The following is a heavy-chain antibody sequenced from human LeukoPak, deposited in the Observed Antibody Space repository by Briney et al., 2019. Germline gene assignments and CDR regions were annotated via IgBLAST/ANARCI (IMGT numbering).Heavy chain of an antibody. CDR1: GYXFTGYY. J-gene: IGHJ6*02. CDR3: ARDAVQLNPYYYYGMDV. Sequence: ASVKVSCKASGYXFTGYYIHWVRQAPGQGLEWLGWINPNSGGTNYAQKFPGRVTMTRDTSISTAYMELSRLRSDDTAVYYCARDAVQLNPYYYYGMDVWGQGTTVTVSS. V-gene: IGHV1-2*02. CDR2: INPNSGGT. D-gene: IGHD5-18*01.